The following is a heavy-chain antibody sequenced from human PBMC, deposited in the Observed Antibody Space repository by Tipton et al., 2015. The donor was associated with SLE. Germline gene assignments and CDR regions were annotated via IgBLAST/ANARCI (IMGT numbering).Heavy chain of an antibody. CDR1: GFTFSSHA. CDR3: ATATLGGHNGLFDC. V-gene: IGHV3-23*01. Sequence: GSLRLSCVVSGFTFSSHAMSWVRQAPGKGLEWVSTAADSGSTPYYADSVKGRFTVSRDNSKNTLYLQMNSLRAEDTAIYYCATATLGGHNGLFDCWGQGTLVTVSS. J-gene: IGHJ4*02. D-gene: IGHD1-26*01. CDR2: AADSGSTP.